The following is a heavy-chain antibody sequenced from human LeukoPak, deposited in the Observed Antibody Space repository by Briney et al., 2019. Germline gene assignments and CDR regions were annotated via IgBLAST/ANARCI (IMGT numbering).Heavy chain of an antibody. CDR3: AKDFWSGYFDY. CDR2: INHSGST. J-gene: IGHJ4*02. Sequence: SETLSLTCAVYGGSFSGYYWSWIRQPPGKGLEWIGEINHSGSTNYNPSLKSRVTISVDTSKNQFSLKLSSVTAADTAVYYCAKDFWSGYFDYWGQGTLVTVSS. D-gene: IGHD3-3*01. V-gene: IGHV4-34*01. CDR1: GGSFSGYY.